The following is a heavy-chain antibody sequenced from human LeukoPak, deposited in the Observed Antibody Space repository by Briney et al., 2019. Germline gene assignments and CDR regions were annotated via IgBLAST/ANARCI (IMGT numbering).Heavy chain of an antibody. CDR2: ISSSGSTI. CDR3: ARDTYDSSGYYYARQAFDI. Sequence: GGSLRLSCAASGFTLSSYEMNWVRQAPGKGLEWVSDISSSGSTIYYADSVKGRFTISRDNAKNSLYLQMNSLRAEDTAVYYCARDTYDSSGYYYARQAFDIWGQGTMVTVSS. J-gene: IGHJ3*02. V-gene: IGHV3-48*03. CDR1: GFTLSSYE. D-gene: IGHD3-22*01.